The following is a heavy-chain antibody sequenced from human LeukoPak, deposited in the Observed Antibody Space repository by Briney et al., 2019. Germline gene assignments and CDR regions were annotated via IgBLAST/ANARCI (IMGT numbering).Heavy chain of an antibody. D-gene: IGHD6-13*01. CDR1: GGTFSSYA. V-gene: IGHV1-69*05. J-gene: IGHJ6*03. CDR2: IIPIFGTA. CDR3: ARGMQQLLQDYYYYMDV. Sequence: SVKVSCKASGGTFSSYAISWVRQAPGQGLGWMGGIIPIFGTANYAQKFQGRVTITTDESTSTAYMELSSLRSEDTAVYYCARGMQQLLQDYYYYMDVWGKGTTVTVSS.